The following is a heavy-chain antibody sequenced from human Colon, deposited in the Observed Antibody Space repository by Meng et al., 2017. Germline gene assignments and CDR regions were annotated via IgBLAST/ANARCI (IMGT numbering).Heavy chain of an antibody. J-gene: IGHJ4*02. D-gene: IGHD3-16*01. CDR2: VYYTGSA. Sequence: QVQLQGSGPRLVRPSATLSLTCTLSGGSVSSPSYYWSWIRQTPGKGLEWIGYVYYTGSANYNPSLKSRVTISVDTSKNHFSLNLTSVTAADSAVYYCARDYWGSLDFWGQGILVTVSS. CDR1: GGSVSSPSYY. CDR3: ARDYWGSLDF. V-gene: IGHV4-61*03.